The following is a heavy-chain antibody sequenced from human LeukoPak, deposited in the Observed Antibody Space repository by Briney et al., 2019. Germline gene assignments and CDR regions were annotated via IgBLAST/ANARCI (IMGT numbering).Heavy chain of an antibody. Sequence: GGSLRLSCAASGFTFSAYAMVWVRQAPGRGLEWVSGITGSGHVSYYADSVKDRFAISRDNSKNTLCLQMTSLRAEDAAIYYCAKDPNGDFVGAFDSWGHGTKVIVSS. V-gene: IGHV3-23*01. CDR2: ITGSGHVS. D-gene: IGHD4-17*01. CDR1: GFTFSAYA. J-gene: IGHJ3*01. CDR3: AKDPNGDFVGAFDS.